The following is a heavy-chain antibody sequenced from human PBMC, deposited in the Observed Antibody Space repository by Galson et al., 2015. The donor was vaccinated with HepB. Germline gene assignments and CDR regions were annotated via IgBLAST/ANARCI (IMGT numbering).Heavy chain of an antibody. J-gene: IGHJ4*02. D-gene: IGHD3-10*01. V-gene: IGHV1-69*04. Sequence: SVKVSCKASGGTFSSYAISWVRQAPGQGLEWMGRIIPILGIANYAQKFQGRVTITADKSTSTAYMELSSLRSEDTAVYYCARDGLGFGDHIGGYWGQGTLVTVSS. CDR2: IIPILGIA. CDR3: ARDGLGFGDHIGGY. CDR1: GGTFSSYA.